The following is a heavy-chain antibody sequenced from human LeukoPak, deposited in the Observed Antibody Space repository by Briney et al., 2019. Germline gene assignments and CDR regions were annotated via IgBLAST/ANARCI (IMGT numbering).Heavy chain of an antibody. CDR2: MGGSSSSL. J-gene: IGHJ4*02. CDR1: GFTFSSYS. V-gene: IGHV3-21*01. Sequence: GGSLRLSCAASGFTFSSYSMNWVRQAPGKGLEWVSSMGGSSSSLYYADSVKGRFTVSRDNAKNSLYLQMNSLRAEDTAVYYCAKDVRIAARQAANYFDYWGQGTLVTVSS. CDR3: AKDVRIAARQAANYFDY. D-gene: IGHD6-6*01.